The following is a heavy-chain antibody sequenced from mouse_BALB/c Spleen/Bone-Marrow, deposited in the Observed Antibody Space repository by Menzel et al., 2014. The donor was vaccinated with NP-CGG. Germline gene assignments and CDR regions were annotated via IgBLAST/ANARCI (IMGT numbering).Heavy chain of an antibody. J-gene: IGHJ3*01. Sequence: VQLKESGPELEKPGASVKISCKASGYSFTGYNMNWVKQSNGKSLEWIGNIDPSYGGTSYNQKFKGKATLTVDKSSSTAYMQLKSLTSEDSAVYYCARMDYYGHWGQGTLVTVPA. D-gene: IGHD1-2*01. CDR2: IDPSYGGT. V-gene: IGHV1-39*01. CDR1: GYSFTGYN. CDR3: ARMDYYGH.